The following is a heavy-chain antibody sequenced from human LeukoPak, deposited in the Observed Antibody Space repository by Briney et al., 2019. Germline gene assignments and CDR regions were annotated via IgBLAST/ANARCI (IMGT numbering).Heavy chain of an antibody. CDR3: ARGGIEQWVVRVAYKWFDP. J-gene: IGHJ5*02. Sequence: SETLSLTCAVYGGSFSGYYWNWIRQPPGKGLEWIGEINHSGSTNYNPSLKSRVSISVDTSKNQFSLRLSSVTAADTAVYYCARGGIEQWVVRVAYKWFDPWGQGTLVTVSS. CDR2: INHSGST. D-gene: IGHD6-19*01. CDR1: GGSFSGYY. V-gene: IGHV4-34*01.